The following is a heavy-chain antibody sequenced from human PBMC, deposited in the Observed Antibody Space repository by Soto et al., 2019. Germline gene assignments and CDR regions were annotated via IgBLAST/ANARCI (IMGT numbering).Heavy chain of an antibody. V-gene: IGHV3-23*01. J-gene: IGHJ4*02. Sequence: EVQLLESGGGLVQPGGSMRLSCAASGFTFSTYTMTWLRQAPGKGLEWVSSISGSGDHTFYSDSVEGRLIVSRGTSKNTLYLQMNNLRAEDTAVYYCAKDGTYSTSWPYYFDHWGQGTLVTVSS. CDR1: GFTFSTYT. D-gene: IGHD6-13*01. CDR2: ISGSGDHT. CDR3: AKDGTYSTSWPYYFDH.